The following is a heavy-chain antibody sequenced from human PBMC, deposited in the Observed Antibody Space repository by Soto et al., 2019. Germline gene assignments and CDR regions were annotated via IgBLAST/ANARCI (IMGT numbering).Heavy chain of an antibody. V-gene: IGHV4-59*01. J-gene: IGHJ4*02. D-gene: IGHD2-15*01. CDR3: ARIYCTGYSCFEAY. CDR1: GGSFSGYS. Sequence: SETLSLTCTVSGGSFSGYSWSWMRQPPGKGLEWIGYIYYNGSTNYNPSLKSRVTISLDTSKNHFSLMMSSVTAADTALYYCARIYCTGYSCFEAYWGQGTLVTVSS. CDR2: IYYNGST.